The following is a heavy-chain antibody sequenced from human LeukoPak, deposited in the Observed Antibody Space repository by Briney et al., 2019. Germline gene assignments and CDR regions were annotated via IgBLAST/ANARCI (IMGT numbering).Heavy chain of an antibody. CDR3: ARHYRGYYESSGYYYPYYFDY. D-gene: IGHD3-22*01. CDR1: GGSISSTGYY. Sequence: SETLSLTCTVSGGSISSTGYYWGWIRQPPEKGLEWLASIYYTGSTYYNTSLKSRLTTSVATSKNQFSLKLSSVTSADTAVYYCARHYRGYYESSGYYYPYYFDYWGQGTLVTVSS. CDR2: IYYTGST. V-gene: IGHV4-39*01. J-gene: IGHJ4*02.